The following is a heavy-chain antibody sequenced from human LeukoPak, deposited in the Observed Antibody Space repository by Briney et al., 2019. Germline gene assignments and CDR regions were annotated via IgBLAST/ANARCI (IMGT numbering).Heavy chain of an antibody. CDR3: ARDLGTTVTTNWFDP. J-gene: IGHJ5*02. CDR2: IKQDGSEK. D-gene: IGHD4-17*01. V-gene: IGHV3-7*01. CDR1: GFTFSSYW. Sequence: PGGSLRLSCAPSGFTFSSYWMSWVRQAPGKGLEWVANIKQDGSEKYYVDSVKGRFTISRDNAKNSLYLQMNSLRAEDTAVYYCARDLGTTVTTNWFDPWGQGTLVTVSS.